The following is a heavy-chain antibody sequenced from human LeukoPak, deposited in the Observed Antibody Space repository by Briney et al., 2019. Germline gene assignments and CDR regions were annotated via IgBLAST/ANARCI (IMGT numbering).Heavy chain of an antibody. J-gene: IGHJ6*03. D-gene: IGHD2-2*01. CDR1: GGSISTSNYY. CDR3: ARDRGGQLPMQYYYYMDV. Sequence: SETLSLTCTVSGGSISTSNYYWGWIRQPPGKGLEWIGNIFYSGSTYYSPSLKSRVTISLDTSRNQFSLKLSSVIAADTAVYYCARDRGGQLPMQYYYYMDVWGKGTTVTISS. V-gene: IGHV4-39*07. CDR2: IFYSGST.